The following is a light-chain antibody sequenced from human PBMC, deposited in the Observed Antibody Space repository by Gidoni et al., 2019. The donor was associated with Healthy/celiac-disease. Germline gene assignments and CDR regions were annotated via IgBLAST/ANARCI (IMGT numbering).Light chain of an antibody. CDR3: QQYSNWPPIT. Sequence: EIVITQSPAILSVSPGERATLSCRASQSVSSNLAWYQQKPGQAPRLLIYGASTRATGIPARFSGSGSGTEFTLTISSLQSEDFAVYYCQQYSNWPPITFGQGTRLEIK. J-gene: IGKJ5*01. V-gene: IGKV3-15*01. CDR2: GAS. CDR1: QSVSSN.